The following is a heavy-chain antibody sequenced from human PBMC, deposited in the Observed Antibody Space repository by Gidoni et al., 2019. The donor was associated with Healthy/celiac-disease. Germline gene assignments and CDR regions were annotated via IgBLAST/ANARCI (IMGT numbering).Heavy chain of an antibody. V-gene: IGHV4-34*01. D-gene: IGHD6-19*01. CDR2: INHSGRT. Sequence: QVQLQQWGAGLLKPSETLSLTCAVYCGSFSGYYWSWIRQPPRKGLEWIGEINHSGRTNYNPSLKSRVTISVDTSKNQFSLKLSSVTAADTAVYYCARGRYSSGWYRFDYWGQGTLVTVSS. CDR1: CGSFSGYY. CDR3: ARGRYSSGWYRFDY. J-gene: IGHJ4*02.